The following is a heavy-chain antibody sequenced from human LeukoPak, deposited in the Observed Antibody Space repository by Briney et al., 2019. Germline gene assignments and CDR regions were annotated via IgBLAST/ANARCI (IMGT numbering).Heavy chain of an antibody. CDR1: GFTFSTYW. D-gene: IGHD2-2*01. Sequence: GGSLRLSCSASGFTFSTYWMSWVRQAPGKGLEWVAVISYDGRNIHYPDSVKGRFTISRDISTDTLWLQMDSLRTEDTAVYYCAKGPLRGTAAAIDYWGQGTLVTVSS. V-gene: IGHV3-30*18. J-gene: IGHJ4*02. CDR3: AKGPLRGTAAAIDY. CDR2: ISYDGRNI.